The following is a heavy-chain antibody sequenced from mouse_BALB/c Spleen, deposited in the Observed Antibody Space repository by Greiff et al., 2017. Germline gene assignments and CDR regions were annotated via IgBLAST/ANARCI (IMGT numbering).Heavy chain of an antibody. D-gene: IGHD2-14*01. CDR3: ARGYSLGY. CDR2: ISYDGSN. Sequence: EVKLQESGPGLVKPSQSLSLTCSVTGYSITSGYYWNWIRQFPGNKLEWMGYISYDGSNNYNPSLKNRISITRDTSKNQFFLKLNSVTTEDTATYYCARGYSLGYWGQGTTLTVSS. V-gene: IGHV3-6*02. CDR1: GYSITSGYY. J-gene: IGHJ2*01.